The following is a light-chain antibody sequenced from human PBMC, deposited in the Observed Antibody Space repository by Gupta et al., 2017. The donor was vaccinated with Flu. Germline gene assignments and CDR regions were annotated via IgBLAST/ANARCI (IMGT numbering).Light chain of an antibody. J-gene: IGLJ2*01. V-gene: IGLV2-14*03. CDR3: SSYRSSSALALA. Sequence: QPALTQPASVSGSPGQSITISCTGTSSDVGGFNYVSWYQQHPGKAPKLMIYDVSNRPSGVSNRFSGSKSGITASLTISGLQAEDEAAYYCSSYRSSSALALAFGGGTKLTVL. CDR2: DVS. CDR1: SSDVGGFNY.